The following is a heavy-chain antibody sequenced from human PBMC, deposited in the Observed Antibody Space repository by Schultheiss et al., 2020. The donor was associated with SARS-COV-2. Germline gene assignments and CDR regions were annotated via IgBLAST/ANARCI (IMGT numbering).Heavy chain of an antibody. CDR3: ANSGSYLSYFDY. CDR2: ISAYNGNT. V-gene: IGHV1-18*01. D-gene: IGHD1-26*01. CDR1: GYIFTSYG. Sequence: ASVKVSCKASGYIFTSYGISWVRQAPGQGLEWMGWISAYNGNTNYAQKLQGRVTMTRDTSTSTVYMELSSLRSEDTAVYYCANSGSYLSYFDYWGQGTLVTVSS. J-gene: IGHJ4*02.